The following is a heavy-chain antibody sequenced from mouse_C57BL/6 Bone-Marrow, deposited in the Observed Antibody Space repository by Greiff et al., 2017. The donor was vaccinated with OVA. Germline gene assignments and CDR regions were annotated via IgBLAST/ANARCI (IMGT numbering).Heavy chain of an antibody. Sequence: QVQLQQSGAELVRPGASVTLSCKASGYTFTDYEMHWVKQTPVNGLEWIGAIDPETGGTAYNQKFKGKAILTADKSSSTAYMELRSLTSEDSADYYCTRGYSNCYAMDYWGRGTSVTVTS. CDR1: GYTFTDYE. V-gene: IGHV1-15*01. CDR2: IDPETGGT. J-gene: IGHJ4*01. CDR3: TRGYSNCYAMDY. D-gene: IGHD2-5*01.